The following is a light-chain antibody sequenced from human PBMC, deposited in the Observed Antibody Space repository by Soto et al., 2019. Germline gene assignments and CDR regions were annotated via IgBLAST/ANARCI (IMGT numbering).Light chain of an antibody. CDR1: QTIARY. CDR3: QQSYIAPFN. CDR2: AAS. J-gene: IGKJ3*01. Sequence: DIQMTQSPSPLSASVGDRITITCRASQTIARYLNWFQQKSGQPPKLLVYAASTLRHGVPSRFSASGSGSDFTLTINSLQSEDHATYYCQQSYIAPFNFGPGTKVDIK. V-gene: IGKV1-39*01.